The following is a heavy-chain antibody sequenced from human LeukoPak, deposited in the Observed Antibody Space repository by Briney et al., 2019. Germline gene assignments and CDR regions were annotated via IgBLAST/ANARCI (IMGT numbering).Heavy chain of an antibody. J-gene: IGHJ4*02. V-gene: IGHV3-23*01. D-gene: IGHD4-17*01. Sequence: GGSLRLSCAASGFTFSSYAMSWVRQAPGKGLEGVSAISGSGGSTYYADSVKGRFTISRDNSKNTLYLQMNSLRAEDTAVYYCAKDYGDCGRGYYFDYWGQGTLVTVSS. CDR2: ISGSGGST. CDR1: GFTFSSYA. CDR3: AKDYGDCGRGYYFDY.